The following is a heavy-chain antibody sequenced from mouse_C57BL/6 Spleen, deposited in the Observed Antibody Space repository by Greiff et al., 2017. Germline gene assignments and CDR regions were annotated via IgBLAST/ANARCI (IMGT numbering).Heavy chain of an antibody. J-gene: IGHJ2*01. CDR3: AGRDYFDY. Sequence: VMLVESGAELAKPGASVKLSCKASGYTFTSYWMHWVQQRPGQGLEWIGYINPSSGYTKYNQKFKDKATLTADKSSSTAYMQLSSLTYEDSAVYYCAGRDYFDYWGQGTTLTVSS. CDR2: INPSSGYT. CDR1: GYTFTSYW. V-gene: IGHV1-7*01.